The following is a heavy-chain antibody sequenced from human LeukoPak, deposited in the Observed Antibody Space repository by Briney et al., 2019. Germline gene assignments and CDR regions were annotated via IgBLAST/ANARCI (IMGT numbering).Heavy chain of an antibody. CDR3: ARAQVPRGYSYGSDYYYYMDV. CDR1: GFTFSSYW. V-gene: IGHV3-7*01. D-gene: IGHD5-18*01. CDR2: IKQDGSEK. Sequence: GGSLRLSCAASGFTFSSYWMSWVRQAPGKGLEWVANIKQDGSEKYYVDSGKGRFTISRDNAKNSLYLQMNSLRAEDTAVYYCARAQVPRGYSYGSDYYYYMDVWGKGTTVTVSS. J-gene: IGHJ6*03.